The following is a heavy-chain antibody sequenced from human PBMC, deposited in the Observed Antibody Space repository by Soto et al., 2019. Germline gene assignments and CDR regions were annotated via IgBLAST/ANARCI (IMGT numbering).Heavy chain of an antibody. Sequence: HPGGSLRLSCAASGFTFSSYAMSWVRQAPGKGLEWVSAISGSGGSTYYADSVKGRFTISRDNSKNTLYLQMNSLRAEDTAVYYCAKDWDYDFWSPWFDPWGQGTLVTVSS. CDR1: GFTFSSYA. D-gene: IGHD3-3*01. CDR2: ISGSGGST. J-gene: IGHJ5*02. V-gene: IGHV3-23*01. CDR3: AKDWDYDFWSPWFDP.